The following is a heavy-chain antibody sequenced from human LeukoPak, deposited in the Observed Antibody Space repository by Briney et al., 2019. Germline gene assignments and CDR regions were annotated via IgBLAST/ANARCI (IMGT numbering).Heavy chain of an antibody. Sequence: ASVKVSCKASGYTVTDYYMHWVRQATGQGLEWMGWMNPNSGNTGYAQKFQGRVTMTRNPSISTAYMELSSLRSEDTAVYYCARESGLYGSGSRYWGQGTLVTVSS. CDR1: GYTVTDYY. V-gene: IGHV1-8*02. CDR2: MNPNSGNT. J-gene: IGHJ4*02. D-gene: IGHD3-10*01. CDR3: ARESGLYGSGSRY.